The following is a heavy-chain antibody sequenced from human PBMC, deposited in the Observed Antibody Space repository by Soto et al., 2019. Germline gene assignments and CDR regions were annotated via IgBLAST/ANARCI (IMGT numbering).Heavy chain of an antibody. V-gene: IGHV1-18*01. J-gene: IGHJ4*02. Sequence: QVQLVQSGADVKKPGASVKVSCKASGYTFTSYGISWVRQAPGPGLEWMGGISAYNGNTNYAQKLQGRVTMAPDPATSPAYMELRSLRSDDTAVYYCARDLLAQWLGLQGYWVQGTLVTVSS. CDR1: GYTFTSYG. CDR3: ARDLLAQWLGLQGY. D-gene: IGHD6-19*01. CDR2: ISAYNGNT.